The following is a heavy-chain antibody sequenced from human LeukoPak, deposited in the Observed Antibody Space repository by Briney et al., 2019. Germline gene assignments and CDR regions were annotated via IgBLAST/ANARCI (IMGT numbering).Heavy chain of an antibody. CDR3: ARPHSSTDFYAFDI. Sequence: SETLSLTCTVSGGSISDYYWSWIRQPPGTGLEWIGHLRTSGRTNYSPSLASRATMSVATSTNQISLKLRSVTAEDTTGYYFARPHSSTDFYAFDIWGQGRMVTVS. CDR1: GGSISDYY. CDR2: LRTSGRT. V-gene: IGHV4-4*09. J-gene: IGHJ3*02. D-gene: IGHD2-2*01.